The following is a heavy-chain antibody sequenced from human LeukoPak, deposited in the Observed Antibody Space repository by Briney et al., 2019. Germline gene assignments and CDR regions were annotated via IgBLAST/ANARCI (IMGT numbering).Heavy chain of an antibody. J-gene: IGHJ4*02. Sequence: GESLKISCKASGYSFSSYWIAWVRQMPGKGLEWMGIIYPGDSDTRYSPSFQGQVTISADESISTAYLQWSSLKASDTAMYYCARQDGTAKYYFDYWGQGTLVTVSS. D-gene: IGHD2-21*02. CDR1: GYSFSSYW. CDR2: IYPGDSDT. CDR3: ARQDGTAKYYFDY. V-gene: IGHV5-51*01.